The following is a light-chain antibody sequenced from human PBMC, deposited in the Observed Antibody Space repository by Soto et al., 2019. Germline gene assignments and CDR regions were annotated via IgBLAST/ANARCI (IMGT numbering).Light chain of an antibody. V-gene: IGLV1-51*01. CDR1: SSNIGNNY. CDR2: DND. J-gene: IGLJ2*01. CDR3: GTWDSSLSVMV. Sequence: QSVLTQPPSVSAAPGQKVTISCSGSSSNIGNNYVSWYQQLPGTAPKLLIYDNDKRPSGIPDRFSGSESGTSATLGITGLQTGDEADYYCGTWDSSLSVMVIGGGTKLTVL.